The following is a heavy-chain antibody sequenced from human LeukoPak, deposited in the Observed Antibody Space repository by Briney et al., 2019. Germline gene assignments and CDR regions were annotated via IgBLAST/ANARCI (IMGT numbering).Heavy chain of an antibody. V-gene: IGHV4-59*01. Sequence: PSETLSLTCTVSGGSISSYYWSWIRQPPGKGLEWIGYIYYSGSTNYNPSLKSRVTISVDTSKNQFSLKLSSVTAADTAVYYCARLRRTDDYWGQGTLVTVSS. CDR1: GGSISSYY. CDR3: ARLRRTDDY. CDR2: IYYSGST. J-gene: IGHJ4*02.